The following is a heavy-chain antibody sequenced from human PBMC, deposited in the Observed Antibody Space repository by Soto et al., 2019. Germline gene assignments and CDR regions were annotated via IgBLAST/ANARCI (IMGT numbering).Heavy chain of an antibody. V-gene: IGHV3-30-3*01. J-gene: IGHJ3*02. CDR1: GFIFSSYS. D-gene: IGHD2-21*01. CDR3: ARDQFLEAFDI. CDR2: ISNDGSNK. Sequence: QVQLVESGGGVVQPGRSLRLSCAASGFIFSSYSMHWVRQAPGKGLEWVAMISNDGSNKDYVDSVKGRFTISRDNSNNTLSLQMNSLRAEDTAVYYCARDQFLEAFDIWGQGTMVTVSS.